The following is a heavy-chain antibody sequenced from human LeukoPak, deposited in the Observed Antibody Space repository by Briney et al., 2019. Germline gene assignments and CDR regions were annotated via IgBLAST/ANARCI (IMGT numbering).Heavy chain of an antibody. J-gene: IGHJ3*02. CDR2: IYHSGMT. CDR1: GGSISSPNW. D-gene: IGHD1-26*01. CDR3: AKDFRMGASDAFDI. Sequence: SETLSLTCAVSGGSISSPNWWSWVRQPPGKGLEWIGEIYHSGMTNYKTSLKSRVTISVDESKNRFSLKLSSVTAADTAVYYCAKDFRMGASDAFDIWGQGTMVTVSS. V-gene: IGHV4-4*02.